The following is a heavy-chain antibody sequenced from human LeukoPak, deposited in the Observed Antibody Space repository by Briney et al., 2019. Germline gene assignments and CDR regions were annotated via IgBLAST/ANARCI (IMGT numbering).Heavy chain of an antibody. J-gene: IGHJ3*01. V-gene: IGHV1-69*05. CDR1: VPTFTSYA. CDR2: FIPIFGSP. D-gene: IGHD3-22*01. Sequence: GASVKVSCKATVPTFTSYAINWVRQAPGQGLAWMGGFIPIFGSPTYAPQFQGRVTFTTDESTYTAYMELSNLRSDDTAVFYCAGFFYDSSGAAFDLWGQGKMVTVSS. CDR3: AGFFYDSSGAAFDL.